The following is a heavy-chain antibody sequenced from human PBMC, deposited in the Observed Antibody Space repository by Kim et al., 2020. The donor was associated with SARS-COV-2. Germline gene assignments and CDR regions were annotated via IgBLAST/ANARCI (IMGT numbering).Heavy chain of an antibody. D-gene: IGHD2-15*01. Sequence: VKGRFTISRDNSKNTLYLQMNSLRAEDTAVYYCARASYCSGGSCYYYFDYWGQGTLVTVSS. J-gene: IGHJ4*02. CDR3: ARASYCSGGSCYYYFDY. V-gene: IGHV3-30*07.